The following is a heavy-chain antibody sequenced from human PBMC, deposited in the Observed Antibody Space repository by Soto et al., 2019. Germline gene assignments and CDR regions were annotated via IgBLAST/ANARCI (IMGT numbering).Heavy chain of an antibody. V-gene: IGHV4-34*01. D-gene: IGHD6-6*01. CDR3: ARGRSVSSGGMTSIAARHYYYYMDV. J-gene: IGHJ6*03. CDR1: GGSFSGYY. CDR2: INHSGST. Sequence: SETLSLTCAVYGGSFSGYYWSWICQPPGKGLEWIGEINHSGSTNYNPSLKSRVTISVDTSKNQFSLKLSSVTAADTAVYYCARGRSVSSGGMTSIAARHYYYYMDVWGKGTTVTVS.